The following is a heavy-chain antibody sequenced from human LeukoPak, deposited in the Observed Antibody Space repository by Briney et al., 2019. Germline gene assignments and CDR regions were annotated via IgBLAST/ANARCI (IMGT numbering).Heavy chain of an antibody. CDR2: ISYDGSNK. CDR3: ALLAAAADIDY. D-gene: IGHD6-13*01. J-gene: IGHJ4*02. Sequence: GSLRLSCAASGFTFSSYGMHWFRQAPGKGLEWVAVISYDGSNKYYADSVKGRFTISRDNSKNTLYLQMNSLRAEDTAVYYCALLAAAADIDYWGQGTLVTVSS. CDR1: GFTFSSYG. V-gene: IGHV3-30*03.